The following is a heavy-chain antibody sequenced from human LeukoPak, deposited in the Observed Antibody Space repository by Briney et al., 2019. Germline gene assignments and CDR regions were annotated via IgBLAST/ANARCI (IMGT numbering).Heavy chain of an antibody. D-gene: IGHD1-26*01. Sequence: PGGSLRLSCAPPGFTLSSNHMSWVRQAPGKGLEWVSVIYTGGGTYYADSVKGRFTISRDNSKNTLPLQMNSLRAEDTAVYYCASLPVGVDYWGQGTLVTVSS. CDR2: IYTGGGT. CDR1: GFTLSSNH. CDR3: ASLPVGVDY. V-gene: IGHV3-66*01. J-gene: IGHJ4*02.